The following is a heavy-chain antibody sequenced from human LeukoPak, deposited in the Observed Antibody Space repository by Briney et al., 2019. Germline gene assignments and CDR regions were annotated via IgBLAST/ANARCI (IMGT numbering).Heavy chain of an antibody. CDR1: GFTFSSYG. V-gene: IGHV3-33*03. D-gene: IGHD3-3*01. CDR3: AKVGTDTIFGVVIIPLDY. CDR2: IWYDGSNK. Sequence: PGGSLRLSCAASGFTFSSYGMHWVRQAPGKGLEWVAVIWYDGSNKYYADSVKGRFTISRDNSKNTLYLQMNSLRAEDTAVYYCAKVGTDTIFGVVIIPLDYWGQGTLVTVSS. J-gene: IGHJ4*02.